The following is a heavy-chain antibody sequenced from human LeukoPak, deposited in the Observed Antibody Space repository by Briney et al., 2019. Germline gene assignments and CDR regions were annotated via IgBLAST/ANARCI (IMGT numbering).Heavy chain of an antibody. CDR3: ARLYYYASGQVDY. D-gene: IGHD3-10*01. CDR2: VYHSGTT. J-gene: IGHJ4*02. Sequence: IANVYHSGTTYYSPALKSRVTILVDTSKNQFSLKLSSVTAADTAVYFCARLYYYASGQVDYWGQGTLVTVSS. V-gene: IGHV4-38-2*01.